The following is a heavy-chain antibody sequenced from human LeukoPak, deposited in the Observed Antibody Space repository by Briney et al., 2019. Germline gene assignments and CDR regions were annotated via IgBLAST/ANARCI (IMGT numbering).Heavy chain of an antibody. CDR2: ISAYNGNT. CDR1: GYTFTSYG. CDR3: AREIYYYDSSGYYPHLDY. D-gene: IGHD3-22*01. Sequence: ASVKVSCKASGYTFTSYGISWVRQAPGQGLEWMGWISAYNGNTNYAQKLQGRVTMTTDTSTSTAYMELRSLRSDDTAVYYCAREIYYYDSSGYYPHLDYWGQGTLVTVSS. J-gene: IGHJ4*02. V-gene: IGHV1-18*01.